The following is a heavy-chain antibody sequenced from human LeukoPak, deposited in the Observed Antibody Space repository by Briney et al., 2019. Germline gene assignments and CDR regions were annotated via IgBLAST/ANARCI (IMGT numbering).Heavy chain of an antibody. CDR3: ASLTTAEAFDI. D-gene: IGHD3-22*01. CDR2: INHSGST. Sequence: GSLRLSCAASGFTFSSYSMNWVRQAPGKGLEWIGEINHSGSTNYNPSLKSRVTISVDTSKNQFSLKLSSVTAADTAVYYCASLTTAEAFDIWGQGTMVTVSS. V-gene: IGHV4-34*08. CDR1: GFTFSSYS. J-gene: IGHJ3*02.